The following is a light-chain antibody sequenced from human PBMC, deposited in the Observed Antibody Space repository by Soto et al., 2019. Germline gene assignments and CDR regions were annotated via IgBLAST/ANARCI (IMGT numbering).Light chain of an antibody. Sequence: EIVLTQSPASLSLSPGERATLSCRASQSVDSHLVWYQQKPGQAPRLLIFRASNRATGIPARFSGSGSGTDFTLAINRLEPDDFAVYYCQQRNDWPITFGQGTRLEIK. CDR3: QQRNDWPIT. J-gene: IGKJ5*01. V-gene: IGKV3-11*01. CDR2: RAS. CDR1: QSVDSH.